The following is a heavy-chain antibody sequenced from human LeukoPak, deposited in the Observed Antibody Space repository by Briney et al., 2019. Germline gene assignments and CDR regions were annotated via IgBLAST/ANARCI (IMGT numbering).Heavy chain of an antibody. CDR3: ARDGAPGGSAYFDY. CDR2: IYYSGRT. J-gene: IGHJ4*01. V-gene: IGHV4-59*01. Sequence: SETLSLTCTVSGGSISSYYWGWIRQPPGKGLEWIGYIYYSGRTNYNPSLKSRVTISVDTSKNQFSLKLSSVTAADTAVYYCARDGAPGGSAYFDYWGHGTLVTVSS. CDR1: GGSISSYY. D-gene: IGHD3-16*01.